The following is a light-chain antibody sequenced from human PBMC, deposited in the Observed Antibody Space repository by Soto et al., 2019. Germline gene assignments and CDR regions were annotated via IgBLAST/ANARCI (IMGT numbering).Light chain of an antibody. V-gene: IGLV1-47*02. J-gene: IGLJ3*02. CDR3: AAWDDSLTAWV. Sequence: QSVLTQPPSASGTPGQRVTISCSGSRSNSGSNYVYWYQQLPGTAPKLLIYSDNQRPSGVPDRFSGSKSGTSASLAISGLRSEDEADYYCAAWDDSLTAWVFGGGTQLTVL. CDR1: RSNSGSNY. CDR2: SDN.